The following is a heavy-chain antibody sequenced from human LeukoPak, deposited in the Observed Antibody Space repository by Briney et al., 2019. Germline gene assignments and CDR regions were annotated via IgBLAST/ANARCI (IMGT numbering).Heavy chain of an antibody. D-gene: IGHD6-19*01. V-gene: IGHV4-34*01. CDR3: ARGPYSSGWYRGYFDY. Sequence: SETLSLTCAVYGGSFSGYYGSWIRQPPGKGLEWIGEINHSGSTNYNPSLKSRVTISVDTSKNQFSLKLSSVTAADTAVYYCARGPYSSGWYRGYFDYWGQGTLVTVSS. CDR2: INHSGST. J-gene: IGHJ4*02. CDR1: GGSFSGYY.